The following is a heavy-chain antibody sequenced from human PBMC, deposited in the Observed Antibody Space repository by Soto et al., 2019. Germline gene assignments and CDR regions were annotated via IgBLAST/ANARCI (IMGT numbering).Heavy chain of an antibody. V-gene: IGHV1-69*06. J-gene: IGHJ5*02. CDR1: GGTFSSYA. CDR3: ARNRLYQLLSNWFDP. CDR2: IIPIFGTA. D-gene: IGHD2-2*01. Sequence: SVKVSCKASGGTFSSYAISWVRQAPGQGLEWMGGIIPIFGTANYAQKFQGRVTITADKSTSTAYMELSSLRSEDTAVYYCARNRLYQLLSNWFDPWGQGTLFTVSS.